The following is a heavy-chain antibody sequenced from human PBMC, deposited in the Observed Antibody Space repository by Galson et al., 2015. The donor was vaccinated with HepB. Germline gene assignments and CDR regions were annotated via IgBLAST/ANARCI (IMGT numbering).Heavy chain of an antibody. CDR3: ARGALVDVVGVNHNNWFDP. CDR2: IDPYSRYT. CDR1: GYTFSSYS. J-gene: IGHJ5*02. D-gene: IGHD2-15*01. Sequence: SVKVSCKASGYTFSSYSITWVRQAPGQGLEWMGWIDPYSRYTKYAQKVQGRVTMTTDTSTSTANMDLRSLRSDDTAVYYCARGALVDVVGVNHNNWFDPWGQGTLVTVSS. V-gene: IGHV1-18*01.